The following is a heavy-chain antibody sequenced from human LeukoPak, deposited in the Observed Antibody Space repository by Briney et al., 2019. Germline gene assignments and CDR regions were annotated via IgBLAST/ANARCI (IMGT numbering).Heavy chain of an antibody. D-gene: IGHD6-13*01. Sequence: GGSLRLSCAASGFTFSIYSLNWVRQAPGKGLEWVSAISGSGGSTYYADSVKGRFTISRDNSKNTLYLQMNSLRAEDTTVYYCAKMGYSSSCYWGQGTLVTVSS. CDR2: ISGSGGST. CDR1: GFTFSIYS. CDR3: AKMGYSSSCY. V-gene: IGHV3-23*01. J-gene: IGHJ4*02.